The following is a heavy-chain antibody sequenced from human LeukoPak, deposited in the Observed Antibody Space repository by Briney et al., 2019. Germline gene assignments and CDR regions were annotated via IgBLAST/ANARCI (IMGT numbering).Heavy chain of an antibody. CDR2: INHSGST. CDR3: ARRKVVAALYYFDY. D-gene: IGHD2-15*01. CDR1: GGSFSGYY. J-gene: IGHJ4*02. V-gene: IGHV4-34*01. Sequence: SETLSLTCAVYGGSFSGYYWSWIRQPPGKGLEWIGEINHSGSTNYNPSLKSRVTISVDTSKNQLSLKLSSVTAADTAVYYCARRKVVAALYYFDYWGQGTLVTVSS.